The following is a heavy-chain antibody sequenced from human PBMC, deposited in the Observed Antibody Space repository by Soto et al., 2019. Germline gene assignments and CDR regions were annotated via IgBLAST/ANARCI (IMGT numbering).Heavy chain of an antibody. CDR1: RLTFRSYS. J-gene: IGHJ6*02. CDR2: ISSSSSTI. CDR3: ARRWDYYGMDV. V-gene: IGHV3-48*01. Sequence: HPGGSLRLSCAACRLTFRSYSVNLVRQAPGKGLEWVSYISSSSSTIYYADSVKGRFTISRDNAKNSLYLQMNSLRAEDTAVYYCARRWDYYGMDVWGQGTTVTVSS. D-gene: IGHD1-26*01.